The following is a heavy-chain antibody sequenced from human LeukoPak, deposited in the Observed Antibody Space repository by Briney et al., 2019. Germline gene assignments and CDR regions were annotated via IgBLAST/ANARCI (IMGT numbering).Heavy chain of an antibody. Sequence: SETLSLTCTVSGGSISTSNYYWGWIRQPPGKGLEWIGNIFYSGSTYYSPSLRSRVTIDTSRNQFSLKLNSVTAADTAVYYCAKSNGSGLVDIWGQGTMVTVSS. CDR3: AKSNGSGLVDI. CDR1: GGSISTSNYY. J-gene: IGHJ3*02. CDR2: IFYSGST. D-gene: IGHD3-10*01. V-gene: IGHV4-39*07.